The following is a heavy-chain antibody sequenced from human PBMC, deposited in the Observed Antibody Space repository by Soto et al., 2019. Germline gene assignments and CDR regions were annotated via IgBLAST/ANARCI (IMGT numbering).Heavy chain of an antibody. D-gene: IGHD6-19*01. CDR3: ARGGAVAAPRRGFDY. V-gene: IGHV4-30-2*01. CDR1: GGSISSGGYS. CDR2: IYHSGST. J-gene: IGHJ4*02. Sequence: PSETPSLTCAVSGGSISSGGYSWSWIRQPPGKGLEWIGYIYHSGSTYYNPSLKSRVTISVDRSKNQFSLKLSSVTAADTAVYYCARGGAVAAPRRGFDYWGQGTLVTVSS.